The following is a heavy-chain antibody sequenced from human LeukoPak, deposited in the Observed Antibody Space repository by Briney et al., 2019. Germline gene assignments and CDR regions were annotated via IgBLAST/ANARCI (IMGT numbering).Heavy chain of an antibody. Sequence: SETLSLTCAVYGGSFSGYYWSWIRQPPGKGLEWIGEINHSGSTNYNPSLKSRVTISVDTSKNQFSLKLSSVTAADTAVYYCATGGWYSGSYYDYYYYMDVWGKGTTVTVSS. CDR1: GGSFSGYY. V-gene: IGHV4-34*01. J-gene: IGHJ6*03. CDR3: ATGGWYSGSYYDYYYYMDV. D-gene: IGHD1-26*01. CDR2: INHSGST.